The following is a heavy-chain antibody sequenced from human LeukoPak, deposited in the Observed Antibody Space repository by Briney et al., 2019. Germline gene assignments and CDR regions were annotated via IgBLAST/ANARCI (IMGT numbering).Heavy chain of an antibody. CDR1: GGSFSGYY. J-gene: IGHJ3*02. V-gene: IGHV4-34*01. CDR3: ARRGISQTTTSPRPAYIFSDAFDI. Sequence: SETLSLTCAVHGGSFSGYYWTWIRQPPGKGLEWIGEINHSGTTNYNPSLKSRVTISVDTSKNQFSLKLTSVTAADTAVYYCARRGISQTTTSPRPAYIFSDAFDIWGQGTMVTVSS. CDR2: INHSGTT. D-gene: IGHD1-14*01.